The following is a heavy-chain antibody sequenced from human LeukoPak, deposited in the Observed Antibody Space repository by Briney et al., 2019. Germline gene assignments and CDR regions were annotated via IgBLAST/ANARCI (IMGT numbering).Heavy chain of an antibody. V-gene: IGHV4-59*01. D-gene: IGHD3-22*01. Sequence: SETLSLTCTVSGGSINGYYWSWIRQPPEKGLEWIGYIYYRGSTNYNPSLKSRVTISVDTSKNQFSLKLSSVTAAGTAVYYCARADYDTSAYYYTFDYWGQGTLVTVSS. CDR2: IYYRGST. J-gene: IGHJ4*02. CDR3: ARADYDTSAYYYTFDY. CDR1: GGSINGYY.